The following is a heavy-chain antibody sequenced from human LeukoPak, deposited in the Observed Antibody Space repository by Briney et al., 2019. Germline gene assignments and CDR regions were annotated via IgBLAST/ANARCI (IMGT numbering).Heavy chain of an antibody. D-gene: IGHD6-13*01. CDR3: ARGRPTTSIAAAGVNWFDP. J-gene: IGHJ5*02. Sequence: ASVKVSCKASGGTFSSYDISWVRQAPGQGLGWLGGFMPMFGKANYAQKFQGRVTTTADKATSTAYMELSGLRSEDTAVYYCARGRPTTSIAAAGVNWFDPWGQGTLVTVSS. V-gene: IGHV1-69*06. CDR1: GGTFSSYD. CDR2: FMPMFGKA.